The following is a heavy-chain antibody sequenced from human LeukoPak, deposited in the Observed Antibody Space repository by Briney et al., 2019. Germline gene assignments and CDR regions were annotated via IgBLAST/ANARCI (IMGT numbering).Heavy chain of an antibody. J-gene: IGHJ4*02. CDR2: INTNTGNP. V-gene: IGHV7-4-1*02. D-gene: IGHD2-15*01. CDR1: GYTFTSYA. Sequence: ASVKVSCKASGYTFTSYAMNWVRQAPGQGLEWMGWINTNTGNPTYAQGFTGRFVFSLDTSVSTAYLQISSLKAEGTAVYYCARRYCSGGSCYRWDFDYWGQGTLVTVSS. CDR3: ARRYCSGGSCYRWDFDY.